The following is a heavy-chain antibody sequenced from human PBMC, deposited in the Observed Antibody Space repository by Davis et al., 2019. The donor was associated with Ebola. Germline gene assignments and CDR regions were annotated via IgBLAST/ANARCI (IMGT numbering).Heavy chain of an antibody. V-gene: IGHV6-1*01. J-gene: IGHJ6*04. CDR3: ARGWLRAGMDV. Sequence: HSQTLSLTCAISGDTVSSIDGAWNWIRQSPSRGLEWLGRTYYNSKWYNDYAVSVKSRITINPDTSKNQFSLQLNSVTPEDTALYYCARGWLRAGMDVWGEGTTVTVSS. CDR1: GDTVSSIDGA. CDR2: TYYNSKWYN. D-gene: IGHD5-18*01.